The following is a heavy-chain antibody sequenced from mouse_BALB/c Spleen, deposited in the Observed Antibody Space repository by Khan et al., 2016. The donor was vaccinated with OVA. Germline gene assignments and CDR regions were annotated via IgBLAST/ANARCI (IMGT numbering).Heavy chain of an antibody. J-gene: IGHJ3*01. Sequence: EVQLQESGPGLAKPSQSLSLTCTVTGYSITSDYAWNWIRQFPGNKLEWMGYINYSGGTSYLPSLKSRISITRDTSKNQFFLQLNSVTTEDSATYYCARWFAYWGQGTLVTVS. CDR2: INYSGGT. CDR3: ARWFAY. V-gene: IGHV3-2*02. CDR1: GYSITSDYA.